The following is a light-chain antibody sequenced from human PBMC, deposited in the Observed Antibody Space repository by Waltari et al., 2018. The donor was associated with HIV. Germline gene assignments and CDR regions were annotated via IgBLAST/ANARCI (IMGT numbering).Light chain of an antibody. J-gene: IGLJ2*01. V-gene: IGLV1-47*01. CDR1: RSTLGNYS. CDR3: ATWDDSLSGVV. CDR2: RNN. Sequence: QSVLTQPPSASATPGQRVTIACSGSRSTLGNYSLYWYQQLPGATPKVLIFRNNRRPSGVPDRFSGSKSGTSASLAISGLRSEDEADYYCATWDDSLSGVVFGGGTKLTVL.